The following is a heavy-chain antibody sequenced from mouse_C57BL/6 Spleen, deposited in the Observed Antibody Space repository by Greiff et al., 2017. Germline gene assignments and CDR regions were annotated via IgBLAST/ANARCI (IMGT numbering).Heavy chain of an antibody. CDR2: INPNNGGT. V-gene: IGHV1-18*01. D-gene: IGHD3-3*01. Sequence: EVQLQQSGPELVKPGASVKIPCKASGYTFTDYNMDWVKQSHGKSLEWIGDINPNNGGTSYNQKFKGKATLTVDKSSSTAYMELRSLTSEDTAVYYCARGDSLYAMDYWGQGTSVTVSS. J-gene: IGHJ4*01. CDR3: ARGDSLYAMDY. CDR1: GYTFTDYN.